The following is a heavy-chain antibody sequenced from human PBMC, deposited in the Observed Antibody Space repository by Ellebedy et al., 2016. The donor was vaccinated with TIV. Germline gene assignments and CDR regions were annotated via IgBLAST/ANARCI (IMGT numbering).Heavy chain of an antibody. J-gene: IGHJ4*02. CDR3: ARPGAVAGELDY. CDR1: GGSISSYY. D-gene: IGHD6-19*01. CDR2: IYYSGST. V-gene: IGHV4-59*08. Sequence: MPSETLSLTCTVSGGSISSYYWSWIRQPPGKGLEWIGYIYYSGSTNYNPSLKSRVTISVDTSKNQFSLKLSSVTAADTAVYYCARPGAVAGELDYWGQGTLVTVSS.